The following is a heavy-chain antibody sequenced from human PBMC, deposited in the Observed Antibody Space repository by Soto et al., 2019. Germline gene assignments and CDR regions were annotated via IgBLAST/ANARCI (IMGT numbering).Heavy chain of an antibody. CDR3: AESMGGSGTYVS. CDR1: GYIFTSYG. Sequence: QVQLVQSGAEVKKPGASVKVSCKASGYIFTSYGISWVRQAPGEGLEWMGWISNYNGITNYAQKVQGRVTMTTDRSTSTAYMELRSRRSDDTAVYYCAESMGGSGTYVSWGQGTLVTVSS. CDR2: ISNYNGIT. D-gene: IGHD3-10*01. J-gene: IGHJ4*02. V-gene: IGHV1-18*01.